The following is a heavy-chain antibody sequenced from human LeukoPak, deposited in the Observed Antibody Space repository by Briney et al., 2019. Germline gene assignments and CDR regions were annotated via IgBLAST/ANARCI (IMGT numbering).Heavy chain of an antibody. J-gene: IGHJ4*02. CDR3: ARVGYYSSGPFSYFDY. Sequence: PGGSLRLSCAASGFTFSRYAMHWVRQAPGKGLEWVAVISYDGSNEYYADSVKGRFTISRDRSENTLYLQMNGLRVEDTAVYYCARVGYYSSGPFSYFDYWGQGTLVTVSS. CDR2: ISYDGSNE. D-gene: IGHD3-10*01. CDR1: GFTFSRYA. V-gene: IGHV3-30-3*01.